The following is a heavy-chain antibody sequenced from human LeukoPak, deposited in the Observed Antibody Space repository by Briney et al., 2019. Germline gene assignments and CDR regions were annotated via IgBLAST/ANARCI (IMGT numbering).Heavy chain of an antibody. J-gene: IGHJ4*02. CDR2: ISYDGSNE. CDR3: ARGDFWSGPTDY. D-gene: IGHD3-3*01. V-gene: IGHV3-30-3*01. Sequence: GGSLRLSCAASGFTFSSYAMHWVRQAPGKGLEWVAVISYDGSNEYYADSVKGRFTISRDNSKNTLYLQMNSLRAEDTAVYYCARGDFWSGPTDYWGQGTLVTVSS. CDR1: GFTFSSYA.